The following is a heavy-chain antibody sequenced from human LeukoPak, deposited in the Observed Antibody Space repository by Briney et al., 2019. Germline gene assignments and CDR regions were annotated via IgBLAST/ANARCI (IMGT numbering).Heavy chain of an antibody. Sequence: PGGSLRLSCAASGFTFSTYAMSWVRQAPGKGLEWVSGISGSGGTTYYADPVKGRFTISRDNSKNTLYLQMNSLRAEDTAVYYCAKDVAVTTNYFDFWGQGTLVTVSS. CDR3: AKDVAVTTNYFDF. CDR1: GFTFSTYA. D-gene: IGHD4-11*01. CDR2: ISGSGGTT. J-gene: IGHJ4*02. V-gene: IGHV3-23*01.